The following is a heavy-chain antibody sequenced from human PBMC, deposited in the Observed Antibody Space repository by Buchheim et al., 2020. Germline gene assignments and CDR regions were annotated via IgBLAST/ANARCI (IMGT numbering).Heavy chain of an antibody. D-gene: IGHD4-17*01. CDR2: IKQDGSEK. CDR1: GFTFSSYW. V-gene: IGHV3-7*01. CDR3: ARAPDYGDYPPWYFDL. J-gene: IGHJ2*01. Sequence: EVQLVESGGGLVQPGGSLRLSCAASGFTFSSYWMSRVRQAPGKGLEWVANIKQDGSEKYYVDSVKGRFTISRDNAKNSLYLQMNSLRAEDTAVYYCARAPDYGDYPPWYFDLWGRGTL.